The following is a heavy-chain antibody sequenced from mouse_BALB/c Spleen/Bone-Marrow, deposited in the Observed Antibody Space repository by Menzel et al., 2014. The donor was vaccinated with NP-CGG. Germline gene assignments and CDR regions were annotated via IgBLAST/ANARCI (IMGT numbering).Heavy chain of an antibody. V-gene: IGHV14-3*02. CDR3: ARYDYRYSWFAY. D-gene: IGHD2-14*01. CDR1: GFNIKDTY. J-gene: IGHJ3*01. CDR2: IDPANGNT. Sequence: EVKLVESGAELVKPGASVELSCTASGFNIKDTYMHWVKQRPEQGLEWIGRIDPANGNTEYDPKFQGKATITTDTSSNTAYLQLRSLTSEDTAVYYCARYDYRYSWFAYWGQGTLVTVSA.